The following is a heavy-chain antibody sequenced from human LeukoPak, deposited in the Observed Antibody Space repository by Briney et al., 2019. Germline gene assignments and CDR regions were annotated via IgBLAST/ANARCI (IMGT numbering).Heavy chain of an antibody. CDR2: ISSSSSYI. V-gene: IGHV3-21*01. CDR1: GFTFGSYS. J-gene: IGHJ5*02. D-gene: IGHD3-16*02. Sequence: RGSLRLSCAASGFTFGSYSMNWVRQAPGKGLEWVSSISSSSSYIYYADSVKGRFTISRDNAKNSLYLQMNSLRAEDTAVYYCTSSYDYVWGSYRWNWFDPWGQGTLVTVSS. CDR3: TSSYDYVWGSYRWNWFDP.